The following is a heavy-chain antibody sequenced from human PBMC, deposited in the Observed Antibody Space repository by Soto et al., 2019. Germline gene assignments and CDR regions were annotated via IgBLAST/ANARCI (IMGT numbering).Heavy chain of an antibody. Sequence: ASVKVSCKASGGTFGSHGIAWVRQAPGQGLEWMGGLIAMLGTPTYAKKVQGRATITADESLTSSYLELRSLRSEDTGVYFCARGAMANFDYWGQGTVVTVSS. CDR1: GGTFGSHG. J-gene: IGHJ4*02. CDR3: ARGAMANFDY. D-gene: IGHD5-18*01. CDR2: LIAMLGTP. V-gene: IGHV1-69*13.